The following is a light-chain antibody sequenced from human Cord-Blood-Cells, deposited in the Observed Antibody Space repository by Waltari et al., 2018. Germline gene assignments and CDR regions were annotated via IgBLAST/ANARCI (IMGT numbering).Light chain of an antibody. J-gene: IGKJ2*01. Sequence: IVMNQSPDSLAVSLVERATINCKYSLSVLYSSNNRNYLAWYQQKPGQPPKLLIYWASTRESGVPDRFSGSGSGTDFTLTISSLQAEDVAVYYCQQYYSTPYTFGQGTKLEIK. CDR1: LSVLYSSNNRNY. V-gene: IGKV4-1*01. CDR2: WAS. CDR3: QQYYSTPYT.